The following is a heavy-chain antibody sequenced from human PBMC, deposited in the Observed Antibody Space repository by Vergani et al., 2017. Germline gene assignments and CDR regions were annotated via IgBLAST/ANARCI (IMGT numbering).Heavy chain of an antibody. D-gene: IGHD3-10*01. J-gene: IGHJ6*03. CDR3: ARDKRRFGGNYYYYMDV. CDR2: ISSSSSTI. CDR1: GFTFSSYS. V-gene: IGHV3-48*01. Sequence: VQLVESGGGVVQPGRSLRLSCAASGFTFSSYSMNWVRQAPGKGLEWVSYISSSSSTIYYADSVKGRFTISRDNAKNSLYLQMNGLRAEDTAVYYCARDKRRFGGNYYYYMDVWGKGTTVTVSS.